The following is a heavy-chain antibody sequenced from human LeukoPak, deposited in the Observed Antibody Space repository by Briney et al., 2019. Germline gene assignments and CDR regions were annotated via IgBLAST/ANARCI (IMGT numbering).Heavy chain of an antibody. V-gene: IGHV3-33*01. CDR2: IWYDGSNK. CDR1: GFTFSSYG. D-gene: IGHD6-13*01. J-gene: IGHJ5*02. Sequence: GGSLRLSCAASGFTFSSYGMHWVRQAPGKGLEWVAVIWYDGSNKYYADSVKGRFTISRDNSKNTLYLQMNSLRAEDTAVYYCARETRYSSSWYGWFDPWGQGTLVTISS. CDR3: ARETRYSSSWYGWFDP.